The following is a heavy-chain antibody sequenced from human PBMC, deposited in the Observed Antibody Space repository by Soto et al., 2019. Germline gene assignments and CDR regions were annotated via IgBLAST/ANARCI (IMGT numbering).Heavy chain of an antibody. J-gene: IGHJ4*02. CDR2: IWYDGSRT. CDR3: ARDQIGVACSRYAY. D-gene: IGHD6-19*01. CDR1: GFTFSTYG. Sequence: QVQLVESGGGVVQPGTSLRLSCAASGFTFSTYGMHWVRQAPGKGLDWVAVIWYDGSRTHYAESVKGRFTISRDNSKNTLCLQMNNLRVEDTAVYYCARDQIGVACSRYAYWGQGTLVTVAS. V-gene: IGHV3-33*08.